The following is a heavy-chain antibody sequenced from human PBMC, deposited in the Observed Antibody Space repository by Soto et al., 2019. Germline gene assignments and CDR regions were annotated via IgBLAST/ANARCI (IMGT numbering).Heavy chain of an antibody. CDR2: IDPKSGDT. J-gene: IGHJ4*02. V-gene: IGHV1-2*02. CDR1: GPTFIVSY. Sequence: QLVQSGAEVKKPGASVKVSCKTSGPTFIVSYIHWVRQAPGQGLEWMGWIDPKSGDTTYEQKFLGRVTMTRDTSINTAYMEVNTLTSDDTALYYCARYYYARAHYDDHFDYWGQGTLVTVSS. CDR3: ARYYYARAHYDDHFDY. D-gene: IGHD3-10*02.